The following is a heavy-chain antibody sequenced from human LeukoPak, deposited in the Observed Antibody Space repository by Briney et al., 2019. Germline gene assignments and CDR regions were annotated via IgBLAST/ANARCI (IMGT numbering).Heavy chain of an antibody. V-gene: IGHV4-59*11. Sequence: LETLSLTCTVSGGSISSHYWSWIRQPPGKGLEWIGYIYYSGSTNYNPSLKSRVTISVDTSKNQFSLKLSSVTAADTAVYYCARDSMATIFDHWGQGTLVTVSS. CDR2: IYYSGST. CDR1: GGSISSHY. D-gene: IGHD5-24*01. J-gene: IGHJ4*02. CDR3: ARDSMATIFDH.